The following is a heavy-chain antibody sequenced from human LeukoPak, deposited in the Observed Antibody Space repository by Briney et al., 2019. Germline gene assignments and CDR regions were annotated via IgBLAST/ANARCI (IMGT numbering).Heavy chain of an antibody. CDR1: GFTFSSYG. V-gene: IGHV3-48*04. CDR3: ARDLGTVTTNSQTLYYYYYMDV. D-gene: IGHD4-11*01. CDR2: ISSSGSTI. J-gene: IGHJ6*03. Sequence: GGSLRLSCAASGFTFSSYGMHWIRQAPGKGLEWVSYISSSGSTIYYADSVKGRFTISRDNAKNSLYLQMNSLRAEDTAVYYYARDLGTVTTNSQTLYYYYYMDVWGKGTTVTVSS.